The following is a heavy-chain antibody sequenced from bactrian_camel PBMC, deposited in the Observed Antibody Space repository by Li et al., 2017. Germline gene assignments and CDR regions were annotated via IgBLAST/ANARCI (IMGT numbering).Heavy chain of an antibody. CDR3: ARKRRFGSCIDDMTAGDY. J-gene: IGHJ4*01. CDR1: GLVDSPRC. CDR2: IDSVGFT. D-gene: IGHD5*01. Sequence: HVQLVESGGGSVEAGGSLRLSCEDIGLVDSPRCMGWFRRATGEERGRVATIDSVGFTTYGDAVRGRFTISKDNDKTVYLEMNNLQPEDTAMYYCARKRRFGSCIDDMTAGDYWGQGTQVTVS. V-gene: IGHV3S53*01.